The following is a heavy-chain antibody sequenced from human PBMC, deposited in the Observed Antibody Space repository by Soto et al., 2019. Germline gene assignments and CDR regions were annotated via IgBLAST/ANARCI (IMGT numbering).Heavy chain of an antibody. Sequence: QVQLVQSGAEVKKPGASVKVSCKASGYTFTSYGISWVRQAPGQGLEWMGWISAYNGNTNYAQKLQGRVTMTTDTSMSTAYMELGSLRSDDTAVYYCARDTPGIAAAGETFFDYWGQGTLVTVSS. CDR1: GYTFTSYG. CDR2: ISAYNGNT. V-gene: IGHV1-18*01. D-gene: IGHD6-13*01. J-gene: IGHJ4*02. CDR3: ARDTPGIAAAGETFFDY.